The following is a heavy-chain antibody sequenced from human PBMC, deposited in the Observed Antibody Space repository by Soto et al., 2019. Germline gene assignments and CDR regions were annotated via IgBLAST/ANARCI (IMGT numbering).Heavy chain of an antibody. CDR3: ARDLDGSGSYYTDY. D-gene: IGHD3-10*01. CDR2: ISAYNGNT. CDR1: GYTFTSAG. Sequence: QVQLVQSGAEVKNPGTSVKVSCKTSGYTFTSAGISWVRQAPGQGLEWMGWISAYNGNTKYAQKVQGRVTMTTDTSTTTASMELRSLTSDDTAVYYCARDLDGSGSYYTDYWRQGTLVTVAA. J-gene: IGHJ4*02. V-gene: IGHV1-18*01.